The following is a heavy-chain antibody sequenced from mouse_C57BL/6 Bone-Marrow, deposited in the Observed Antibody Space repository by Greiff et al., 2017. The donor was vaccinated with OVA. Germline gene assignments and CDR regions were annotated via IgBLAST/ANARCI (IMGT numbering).Heavy chain of an antibody. V-gene: IGHV1-80*01. CDR1: GYAFSSYW. CDR2: IYPGDGDT. Sequence: VQLQESGAELVKPGASVKISCKASGYAFSSYWMNWVKQRPGKGLEWIGQIYPGDGDTNYNGKFKGKATLTADKSSSTAYMQLSSLTSEDSAVYFCARDYGSSYDAMDYWGQGTSVTVSS. CDR3: ARDYGSSYDAMDY. D-gene: IGHD1-1*01. J-gene: IGHJ4*01.